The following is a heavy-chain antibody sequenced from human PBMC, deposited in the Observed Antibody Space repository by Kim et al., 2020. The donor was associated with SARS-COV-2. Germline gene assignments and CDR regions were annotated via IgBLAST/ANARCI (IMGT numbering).Heavy chain of an antibody. D-gene: IGHD6-13*01. CDR2: IYYSGST. CDR1: GGSISSSSYY. Sequence: SETLSLTCTVSGGSISSSSYYWGWIRQPPGKGLEWIGSIYYSGSTYYNPSLKSRVTISVDTSKNQFSLKLSSVTAADTAVYYCARLRYSSSWGGAFDIWGQGTMVTVSS. CDR3: ARLRYSSSWGGAFDI. V-gene: IGHV4-39*01. J-gene: IGHJ3*02.